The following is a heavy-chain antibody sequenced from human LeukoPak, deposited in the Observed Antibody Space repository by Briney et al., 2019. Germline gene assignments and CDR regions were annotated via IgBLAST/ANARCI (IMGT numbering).Heavy chain of an antibody. J-gene: IGHJ6*03. Sequence: PSETLSLTCTVSGGSISSSSYYWGWIRQPPGKGLEWIGGFYYSGSTYYNPSLKSRVTMSVDTSKNQFSLKLSSVTAADTAVYYCARAGYSSGWYGGGYYYYMDVWGKGTTVTISS. V-gene: IGHV4-39*07. CDR1: GGSISSSSYY. D-gene: IGHD6-19*01. CDR2: FYYSGST. CDR3: ARAGYSSGWYGGGYYYYMDV.